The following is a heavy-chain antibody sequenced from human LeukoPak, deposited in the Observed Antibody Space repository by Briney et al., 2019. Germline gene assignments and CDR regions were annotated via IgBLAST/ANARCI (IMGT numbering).Heavy chain of an antibody. D-gene: IGHD6-13*01. CDR1: GGSISSYY. CDR2: IYTSGST. V-gene: IGHV4-4*07. Sequence: SETLTLTCTVSGGSISSYYWSWIRQPAGKGLEWIGRIYTSGSTNYNPSLKSRATMSVDTSKNQFSLKLSSVTAADTAVYYCAREGYSSSWYLDWFDPWGQGTLVTVSS. J-gene: IGHJ5*02. CDR3: AREGYSSSWYLDWFDP.